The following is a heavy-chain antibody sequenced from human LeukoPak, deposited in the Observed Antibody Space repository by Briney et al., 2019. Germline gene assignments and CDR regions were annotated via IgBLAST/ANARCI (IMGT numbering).Heavy chain of an antibody. CDR2: IYYSGST. V-gene: IGHV4-39*07. CDR1: GGSISSSSYY. D-gene: IGHD3-22*01. J-gene: IGHJ4*02. Sequence: SETLSLTCTVSGGSISSSSYYWGWIRQPPGKGLEWIGSIYYSGSTYYNPPLKSRVTISVHTSKNQFSLKLSSVTAADTAVYYCARRDYYDSSGYSHGWDYWGQGTLVTVSS. CDR3: ARRDYYDSSGYSHGWDY.